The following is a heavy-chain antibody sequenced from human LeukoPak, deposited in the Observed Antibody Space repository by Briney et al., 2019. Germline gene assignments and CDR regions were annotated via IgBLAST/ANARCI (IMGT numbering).Heavy chain of an antibody. Sequence: ASVKVSCKASGYTFTTYDITWVRQATGQGLEWMGWMNPNSGNTAYAQKFQGRVTMTTDTSTSTAYMELRSLRSDDTAVYYCARRSQSSGWYWFDPWGQGTLVTVSS. J-gene: IGHJ5*02. D-gene: IGHD6-19*01. CDR1: GYTFTTYD. CDR3: ARRSQSSGWYWFDP. V-gene: IGHV1-8*02. CDR2: MNPNSGNT.